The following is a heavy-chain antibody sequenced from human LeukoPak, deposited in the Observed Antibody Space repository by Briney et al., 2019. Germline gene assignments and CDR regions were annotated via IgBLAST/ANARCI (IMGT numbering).Heavy chain of an antibody. CDR3: ARDLYGSGTRFDY. Sequence: PSGTLSLTCAVSGGSISNSNWWSWVRQPPGKGLEWIGEVFHSGSTNYNPSLKSRVTVSVDKSKNQFSLKLNSVTAADTALYYCARDLYGSGTRFDYWGQGALVTVSS. CDR2: VFHSGST. CDR1: GGSISNSNW. D-gene: IGHD3-10*01. J-gene: IGHJ4*02. V-gene: IGHV4-4*02.